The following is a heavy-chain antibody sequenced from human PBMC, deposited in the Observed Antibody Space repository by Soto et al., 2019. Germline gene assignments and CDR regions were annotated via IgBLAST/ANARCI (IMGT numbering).Heavy chain of an antibody. Sequence: GGSLRLSCAASGFNFRTYDMSWVRQAPGKGLEWVSGISGDGGTTNYADSVKGRFTISRDNSENTLYLQMNSLRVEDTAVYYCAKATTFNFVDYRAQRTPVTVSS. CDR2: ISGDGGTT. CDR3: AKATTFNFVDY. CDR1: GFNFRTYD. V-gene: IGHV3-23*01. J-gene: IGHJ4*02. D-gene: IGHD3-9*01.